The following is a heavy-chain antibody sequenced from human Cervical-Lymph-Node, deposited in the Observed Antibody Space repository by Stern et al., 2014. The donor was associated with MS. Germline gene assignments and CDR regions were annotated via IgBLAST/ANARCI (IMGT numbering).Heavy chain of an antibody. CDR1: GGSISSGGYY. V-gene: IGHV4-31*03. CDR3: AGGLRLGELSLSACHY. D-gene: IGHD3-16*02. CDR2: IYYSGST. J-gene: IGHJ4*02. Sequence: QVQLQESGPGLVKPSQTLSLTCTASGGSISSGGYYWSCLRQHPGKGLAWIGYIYYSGSTYYNPSMHRRVTISADTTNNQFPPMLSSVTAADTAVYYCAGGLRLGELSLSACHYWGQGTLVTVSS.